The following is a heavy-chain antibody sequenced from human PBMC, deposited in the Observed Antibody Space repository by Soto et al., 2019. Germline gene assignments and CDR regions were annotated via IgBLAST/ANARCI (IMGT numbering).Heavy chain of an antibody. CDR1: GYSFAGYW. J-gene: IGHJ4*02. D-gene: IGHD3-22*01. CDR3: ARQIYDSDTGPNFQYYFDS. V-gene: IGHV5-10-1*01. CDR2: IDPSDSQT. Sequence: GESLKISCKGSGYSFAGYWITWVRQKPGKGLEWMGRIDPSDSQTYYSPSFRGHVTISVTKSITTVFLQWSSLRASDTAMYYCARQIYDSDTGPNFQYYFDSWGQGTPVTLSS.